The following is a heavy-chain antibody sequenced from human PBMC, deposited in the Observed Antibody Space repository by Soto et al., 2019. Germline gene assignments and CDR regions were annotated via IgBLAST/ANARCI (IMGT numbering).Heavy chain of an antibody. CDR1: GFTFSSYA. J-gene: IGHJ4*02. V-gene: IGHV3-23*01. CDR3: AKFGMATTKRSPPYYIDY. Sequence: AGGSLRLSCAACGFTFSSYAMSWVRQAPGKGLEWVSSISGSGGGTYYADSVKGRFTFSRDNSKNTLYLQMNSLRDEDTAVYYCAKFGMATTKRSPPYYIDYWGQGALVTVSS. D-gene: IGHD1-1*01. CDR2: ISGSGGGT.